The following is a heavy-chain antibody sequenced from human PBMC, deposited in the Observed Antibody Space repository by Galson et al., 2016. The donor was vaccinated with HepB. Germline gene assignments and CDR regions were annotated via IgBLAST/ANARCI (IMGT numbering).Heavy chain of an antibody. J-gene: IGHJ6*02. D-gene: IGHD1-26*01. CDR1: GFTFSSYW. Sequence: SLRLSCAASGFTFSSYWMHWVRQTPGKGLVWVSRMNSDGIRTSHADSGAGRFTISRDNAKNTLYLQMNSLRVEDTAVYFCARGGYSDTWYDYYGMDVWGQGTTVTVSS. CDR3: ARGGYSDTWYDYYGMDV. CDR2: MNSDGIRT. V-gene: IGHV3-74*01.